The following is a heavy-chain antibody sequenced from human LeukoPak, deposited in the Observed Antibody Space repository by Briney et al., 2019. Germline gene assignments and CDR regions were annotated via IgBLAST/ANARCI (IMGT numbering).Heavy chain of an antibody. CDR3: ARVLSGSWDWFDP. Sequence: PGGSLRLSCAASGFTFRSYWMHWVRQVPGKGLVWVSRINSDGSSRNYADSVKGRFTISRDNAKNTVYLQMNSLRAEDTAVYYCARVLSGSWDWFDPWGQGTLVTVSS. CDR2: INSDGSSR. D-gene: IGHD3-22*01. J-gene: IGHJ5*02. V-gene: IGHV3-74*01. CDR1: GFTFRSYW.